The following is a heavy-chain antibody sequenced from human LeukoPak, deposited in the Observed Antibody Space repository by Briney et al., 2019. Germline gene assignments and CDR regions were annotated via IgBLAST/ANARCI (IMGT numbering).Heavy chain of an antibody. D-gene: IGHD3-22*01. J-gene: IGHJ4*02. CDR2: INHSGST. CDR1: GGSFSGYY. Sequence: PSETLSLTCAVYGGSFSGYYWSWIRQPPGKGLEWIGEINHSGSTNYNPSLKSRVTISVDTSKNQFFLKLSSVTAADTAVYYCARAGYYDSSGCDYWGQGTLVTVSS. V-gene: IGHV4-34*01. CDR3: ARAGYYDSSGCDY.